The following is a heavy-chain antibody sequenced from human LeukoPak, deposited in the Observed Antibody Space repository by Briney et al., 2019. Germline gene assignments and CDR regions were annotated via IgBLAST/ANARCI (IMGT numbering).Heavy chain of an antibody. CDR1: GYTFTSYG. D-gene: IGHD2-2*01. J-gene: IGHJ5*02. Sequence: AASVKVSCKASGYTFTSYGITWVRQAPGQGLEWMGWISAHNGKTNYAQKFQGRVTMTTDTYTRTAYMELRGLRSDDTAVYYCARGDVVVSAAVRFDPWGQGTLVTVSS. CDR2: ISAHNGKT. V-gene: IGHV1-18*01. CDR3: ARGDVVVSAAVRFDP.